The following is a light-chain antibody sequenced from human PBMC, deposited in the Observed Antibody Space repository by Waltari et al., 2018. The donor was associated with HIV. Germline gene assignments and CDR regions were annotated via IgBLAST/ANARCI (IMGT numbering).Light chain of an antibody. J-gene: IGLJ2*01. Sequence: QSALPPPLSVSGAPGQSITFSCTGSTSCFRFYYFISSYQQHPGKVHKVILYKFDRPDAGISDLYSGSKSGNTASLTISGLQTEDEAVYYCASYTANDTVIFAGGTTVTVL. CDR2: KFD. CDR3: ASYTANDTVI. V-gene: IGLV2-14*01. CDR1: TSCFRFYYF.